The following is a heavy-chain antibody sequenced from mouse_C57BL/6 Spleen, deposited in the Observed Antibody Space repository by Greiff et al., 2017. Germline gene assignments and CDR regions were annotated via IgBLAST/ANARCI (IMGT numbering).Heavy chain of an antibody. J-gene: IGHJ2*01. CDR3: TIYYYGSSWYFDY. V-gene: IGHV6-3*01. CDR2: IRLKSDNYAT. D-gene: IGHD1-1*01. CDR1: GFTFSNYW. Sequence: EVQVVESGGGLVQPGGSMKLSCVASGFTFSNYWMNWVRQSPEKGLEWVAQIRLKSDNYATHYAESVKGRFTISRDDSKSSVYLQMNNLRAEDTGIYYCTIYYYGSSWYFDYWGQGTTLTVSS.